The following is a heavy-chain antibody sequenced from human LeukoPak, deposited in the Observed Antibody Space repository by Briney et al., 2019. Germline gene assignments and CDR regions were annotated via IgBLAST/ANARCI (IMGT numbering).Heavy chain of an antibody. D-gene: IGHD3-3*01. CDR3: ARRVTTFGVVIDF. Sequence: PSETLSLTCTVSGDSVSSNNYYWDWIRQPPGKGLEWIGSIYYGGRTYYNPSLKSRVIFSVDTSKNHFSLKLSSVTAADTAEYYCARRVTTFGVVIDFWGQGTLVTVSS. V-gene: IGHV4-39*02. CDR2: IYYGGRT. J-gene: IGHJ4*02. CDR1: GDSVSSNNYY.